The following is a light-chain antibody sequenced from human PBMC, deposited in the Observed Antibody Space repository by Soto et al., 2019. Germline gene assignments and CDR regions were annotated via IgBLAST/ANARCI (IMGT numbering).Light chain of an antibody. CDR3: SSYTTTSSRV. CDR2: DVS. Sequence: QSALTQPASVSGSPGQSITISCTGTSSDVGSYNYVSWYQQHPGKAPKLMIFDVSTRPSGVSNRFSGSKSGNTASLTISGLQAEDEADYYCSSYTTTSSRVFGTGTKLTVL. V-gene: IGLV2-14*01. CDR1: SSDVGSYNY. J-gene: IGLJ1*01.